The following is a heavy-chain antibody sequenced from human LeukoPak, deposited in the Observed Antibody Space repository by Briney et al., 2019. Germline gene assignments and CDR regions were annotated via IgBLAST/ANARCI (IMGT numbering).Heavy chain of an antibody. V-gene: IGHV4-61*02. Sequence: SQTLSLTCTVSGGSISSGSYYWTWVRQPAGKGLEWIGRIYTSGSTNYNPSLKSRVTISVDTSKNQFSLKLSSVTAADTAMYYCARGTLYSGWSYYFDYWGQGSQVTVSS. D-gene: IGHD6-19*01. CDR3: ARGTLYSGWSYYFDY. CDR2: IYTSGST. J-gene: IGHJ4*02. CDR1: GGSISSGSYY.